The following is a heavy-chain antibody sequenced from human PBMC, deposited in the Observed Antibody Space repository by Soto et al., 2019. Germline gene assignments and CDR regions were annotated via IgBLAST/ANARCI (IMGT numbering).Heavy chain of an antibody. CDR3: VKEMAGTYYSPYYFGY. V-gene: IGHV3-30*18. CDR1: AFTFSRYP. CDR2: ISYDGSQK. D-gene: IGHD1-26*01. J-gene: IGHJ4*02. Sequence: GSLTLSFVASAFTFSRYPIHWVRQYPVKVLGWVALISYDGSQKYFVVSLKCRFTISRDNSKNTLYLEMNSLRVDDTPLYYCVKEMAGTYYSPYYFGYWRQRPQVIVCS.